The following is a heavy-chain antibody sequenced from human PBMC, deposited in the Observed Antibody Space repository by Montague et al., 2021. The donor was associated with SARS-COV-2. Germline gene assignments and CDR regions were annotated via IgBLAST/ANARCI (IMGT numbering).Heavy chain of an antibody. CDR3: ARHTPFWSGSKHPFDY. CDR2: IYYSGST. Sequence: SETLSLTCTVSGGSISSSSYCWGWIRQPPGKGLEWIGGIYYSGSTYYNPSLKSRVTISVDTSKNQFSLKLSSVTAADTAVYYCARHTPFWSGSKHPFDYWGQGTLVTVSS. J-gene: IGHJ4*02. D-gene: IGHD3-3*01. CDR1: GGSISSSSYC. V-gene: IGHV4-39*01.